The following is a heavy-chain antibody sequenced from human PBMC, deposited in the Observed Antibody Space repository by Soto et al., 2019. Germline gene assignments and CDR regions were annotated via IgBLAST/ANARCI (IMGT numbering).Heavy chain of an antibody. CDR2: IYYSGST. Sequence: SETLSLTCTVSGGSISSYYWSWIRQPPGKGLEWIGYIYYSGSTNYNPSLKSRVTISVDTSKNQFSLKLSSVTAADTAVYYCARPGGYDYVVYYYRDVWGKGTTVTVS. CDR1: GGSISSYY. D-gene: IGHD3-16*01. J-gene: IGHJ6*03. V-gene: IGHV4-59*01. CDR3: ARPGGYDYVVYYYRDV.